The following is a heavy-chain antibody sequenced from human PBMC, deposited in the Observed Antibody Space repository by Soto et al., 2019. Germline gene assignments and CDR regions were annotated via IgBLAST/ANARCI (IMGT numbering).Heavy chain of an antibody. V-gene: IGHV4-39*01. CDR2: IYYRGNA. CDR1: DDSINSDKYY. Sequence: QLQLQESGPGLVKPSETLSLTCSVSDDSINSDKYYWGWIRQPPGKGLEWIGSIYYRGNAYYNPSLQPRATLSLDKARSQFSLKLNSVTAADSAVYFCARLEGLATISYYFDFWGPGALVTVSS. D-gene: IGHD3-9*01. J-gene: IGHJ4*02. CDR3: ARLEGLATISYYFDF.